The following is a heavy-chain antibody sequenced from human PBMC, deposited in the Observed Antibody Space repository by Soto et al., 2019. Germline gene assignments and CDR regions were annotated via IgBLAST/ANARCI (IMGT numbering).Heavy chain of an antibody. V-gene: IGHV1-46*01. CDR2: INPSDGTT. CDR3: ARGSALPQYYDFWSGYYPYFDY. CDR1: GYTFTSRY. J-gene: IGHJ4*02. Sequence: ASVKVSCKASGYTFTSRYMHWVRQAPGQGLEWMGIINPSDGTTTYAQKFQGRVTMTRNTSISTAYMELSSLRSEDTAVYYCARGSALPQYYDFWSGYYPYFDYWGQGTLVTVSS. D-gene: IGHD3-3*01.